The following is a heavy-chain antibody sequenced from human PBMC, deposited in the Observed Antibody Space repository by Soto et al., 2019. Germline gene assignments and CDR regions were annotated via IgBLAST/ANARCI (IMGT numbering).Heavy chain of an antibody. J-gene: IGHJ6*02. D-gene: IGHD2-15*01. Sequence: ASVKVSCKASGYTFSXSGMSWLRQAPGQGLEWMGWISTYNGDTNDAPKFQDRVTMTSDTSTSTVYMELRSLRSDDTAVYYCARAAAAPYYYYGMDVWGQGTRVTVSS. CDR1: GYTFSXSG. CDR2: ISTYNGDT. V-gene: IGHV1-18*01. CDR3: ARAAAAPYYYYGMDV.